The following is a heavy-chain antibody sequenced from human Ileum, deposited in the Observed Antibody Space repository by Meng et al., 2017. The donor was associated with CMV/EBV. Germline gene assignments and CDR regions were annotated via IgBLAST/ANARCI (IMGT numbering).Heavy chain of an antibody. V-gene: IGHV4-31*03. J-gene: IGHJ6*02. CDR3: ARDHKSGITLDV. D-gene: IGHD3-10*01. Sequence: SETLSPTCTVSGGSISSGGYYWSWIRQHPGKGLEWIGYIYYSGSTYYNPSLKSRVTISVDTSKNQFSLKLSSVTAADTAVYYCARDHKSGITLDVWGQGTTVTVSS. CDR2: IYYSGST. CDR1: GGSISSGGYY.